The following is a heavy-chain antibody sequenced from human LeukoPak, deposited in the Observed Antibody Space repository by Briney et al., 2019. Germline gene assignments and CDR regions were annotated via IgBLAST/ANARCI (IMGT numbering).Heavy chain of an antibody. Sequence: NPGGSLRLSCAASGFTFSSYSMNWVRQAPGKWLEWVSSISSSSSYIYYADSVKGRFNISRDNAKNSLYLQMNSLRAEDTAVYYCARDKVVVVPAAINYYYYGMDVWGQGTTVTVSS. CDR2: ISSSSSYI. D-gene: IGHD2-2*02. CDR1: GFTFSSYS. CDR3: ARDKVVVVPAAINYYYYGMDV. J-gene: IGHJ6*02. V-gene: IGHV3-21*01.